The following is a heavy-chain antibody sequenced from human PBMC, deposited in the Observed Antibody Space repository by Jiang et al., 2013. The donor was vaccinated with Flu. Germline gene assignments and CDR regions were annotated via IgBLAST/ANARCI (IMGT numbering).Heavy chain of an antibody. CDR1: GDSVSSNSAA. V-gene: IGHV6-1*01. CDR3: ARVPGGNWNWSFDY. J-gene: IGHJ4*02. Sequence: ISGDSVSSNSAAWNWIRQSPSRGLEWLGRTYYRSKWYNDYAVSVKSRITINPDTSKNQFSLQLNSVTPEDTAVYYCARVPGGNWNWSFDYWGQGTLVTVSS. CDR2: TYYRSKWYN. D-gene: IGHD1-7*01.